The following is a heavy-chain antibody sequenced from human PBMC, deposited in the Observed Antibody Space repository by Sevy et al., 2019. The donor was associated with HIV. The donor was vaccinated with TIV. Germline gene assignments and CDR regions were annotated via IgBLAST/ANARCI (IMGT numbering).Heavy chain of an antibody. CDR1: GFTFSSYA. CDR3: AKDLPPRTGYSSGWYSYDY. Sequence: GGSLRLSYAASGFTFSSYAMSWVRQAPGKGLEWVSAISGSGGSTYYADSVKGRFTISRDNSKNTLYLQMNSLRAEDTAVYYCAKDLPPRTGYSSGWYSYDYWGQGTLVTVSS. V-gene: IGHV3-23*01. CDR2: ISGSGGST. J-gene: IGHJ4*02. D-gene: IGHD6-19*01.